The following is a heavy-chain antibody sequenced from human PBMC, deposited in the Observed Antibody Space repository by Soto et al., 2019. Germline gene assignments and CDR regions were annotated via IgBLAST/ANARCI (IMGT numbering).Heavy chain of an antibody. CDR2: IYYSGST. J-gene: IGHJ6*02. D-gene: IGHD3-3*01. CDR3: ARDLSYDFWSGYDKGVSYGMDV. V-gene: IGHV4-61*01. Sequence: QVQLQESGPGLVKPSETLSLTCTVSGGSVSSGSYYWSWIRQPPGKGLEWIGYIYYSGSTNYNPSLTSRVTISVDTSKNQFSLKLSSVTAADTAVYYCARDLSYDFWSGYDKGVSYGMDVWGQGTTVTVSS. CDR1: GGSVSSGSYY.